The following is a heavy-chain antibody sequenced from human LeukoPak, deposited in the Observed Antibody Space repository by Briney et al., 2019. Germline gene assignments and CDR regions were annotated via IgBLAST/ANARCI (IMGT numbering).Heavy chain of an antibody. CDR1: GFTFSNYW. V-gene: IGHV3-7*01. CDR2: IKQDGSEK. J-gene: IGHJ4*02. CDR3: ARDLSPMSSGSYDRSYYFDY. Sequence: GGSLRLSCAASGFTFSNYWMSWVRQAPGKGVEWVANIKQDGSEKYYVDSVRGRFTVSRDNADNSLYLQMNSLRAEDTAKYYCARDLSPMSSGSYDRSYYFDYWGQGTLVTVSS. D-gene: IGHD1-26*01.